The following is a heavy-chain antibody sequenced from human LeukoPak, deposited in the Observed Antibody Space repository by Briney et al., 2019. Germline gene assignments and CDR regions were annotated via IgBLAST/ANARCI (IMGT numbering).Heavy chain of an antibody. D-gene: IGHD6-13*01. Sequence: GGSLRLSCAASGFTFSDYYMSWIRQAPGKGLEWVSYISSSGSTIYYAYSVKGRFTISRDNAKNSLYLQMNSLRAEDTAVYYCARPSIAAAGTEIDYWGQGTLVTVSS. CDR3: ARPSIAAAGTEIDY. J-gene: IGHJ4*02. CDR2: ISSSGSTI. V-gene: IGHV3-11*04. CDR1: GFTFSDYY.